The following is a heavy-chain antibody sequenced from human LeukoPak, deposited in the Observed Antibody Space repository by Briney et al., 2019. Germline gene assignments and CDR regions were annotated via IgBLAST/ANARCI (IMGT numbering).Heavy chain of an antibody. CDR2: IYYSGST. V-gene: IGHV4-59*12. D-gene: IGHD6-19*01. CDR3: ARAGGAVAGTRYFDL. CDR1: GGSISSYY. J-gene: IGHJ2*01. Sequence: PSETLSLTCTVSGGSISSYYWSWIRQPPGKGLEWIGYIYYSGSTNYNPSLKSRVTMSVDTSKNQFSLKLSSVTAADTAVYYCARAGGAVAGTRYFDLWGRGTLVTVSS.